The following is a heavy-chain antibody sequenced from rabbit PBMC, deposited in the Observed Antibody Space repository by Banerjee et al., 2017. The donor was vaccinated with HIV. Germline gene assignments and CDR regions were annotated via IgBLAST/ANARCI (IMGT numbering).Heavy chain of an antibody. Sequence: QSLEESGGDLVKPGASLTLTCTASGFDFSYTYYMCWVRQAPGKGLEWIACIYTGRSGSAYYANWAKGRFTISKTSSTTVTLQMTSLTAADTATYFCARDSDYYTYDGAAYGYGEGFNLWGPGTLVTVS. J-gene: IGHJ4*01. CDR3: ARDSDYYTYDGAAYGYGEGFNL. CDR2: IYTGRSGSA. CDR1: GFDFSYTYY. V-gene: IGHV1S40*01. D-gene: IGHD6-1*01.